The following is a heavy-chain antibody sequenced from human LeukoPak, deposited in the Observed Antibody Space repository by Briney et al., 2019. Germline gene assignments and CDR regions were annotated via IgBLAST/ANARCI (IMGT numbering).Heavy chain of an antibody. V-gene: IGHV4-34*01. Sequence: SETLSLTCAVYGGSFSGYYWSWIRQPPGKGLEWIGEINHSGSTNYNPSLKSRVTISEDTSKNQFSLKLSSVTAADTAVYYCARAGDGEIFDYWGQGTLVTASS. CDR3: ARAGDGEIFDY. J-gene: IGHJ4*02. CDR2: INHSGST. CDR1: GGSFSGYY. D-gene: IGHD4-17*01.